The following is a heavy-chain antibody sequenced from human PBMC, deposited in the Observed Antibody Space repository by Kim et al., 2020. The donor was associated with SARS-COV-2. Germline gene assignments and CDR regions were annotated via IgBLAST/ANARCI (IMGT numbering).Heavy chain of an antibody. J-gene: IGHJ4*02. CDR3: ARGRTRRGYDFWSGFFLSPPFDY. V-gene: IGHV4-34*01. CDR1: GGSFSDYY. Sequence: SETLSLTCAVYGGSFSDYYWSWIRQPPGKGLEWIGEIIHSGFTNYNPSLKSRVTISVDTSKNQFSLKLSSVTAADTAVYYCARGRTRRGYDFWSGFFLSPPFDYWGQGTLVTVSS. D-gene: IGHD3-3*01. CDR2: IIHSGFT.